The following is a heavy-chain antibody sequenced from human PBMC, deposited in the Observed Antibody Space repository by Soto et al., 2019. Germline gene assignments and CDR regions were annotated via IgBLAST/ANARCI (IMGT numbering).Heavy chain of an antibody. V-gene: IGHV3-21*01. CDR2: IGGSSDSI. CDR3: ARELYGDYAIDS. Sequence: GGSLRVSCAASGFTFSSYSMNWVRQAPGKGLEWVSSIGGSSDSISYADSVKGRFALSRDNAQMSLYLQMSSLRAEDTAVYYCARELYGDYAIDSWGQGTLVTVSS. D-gene: IGHD4-17*01. CDR1: GFTFSSYS. J-gene: IGHJ4*02.